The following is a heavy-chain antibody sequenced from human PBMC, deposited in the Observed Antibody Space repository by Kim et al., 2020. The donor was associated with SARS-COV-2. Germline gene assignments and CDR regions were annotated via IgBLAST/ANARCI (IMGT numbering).Heavy chain of an antibody. J-gene: IGHJ2*01. Sequence: GGSLRLSCAASGFTFSSYGMHLVRQAPGKGLEWVAVISYDGSNKYYADSVKGRFTISRDNSKNTLYLQMNSLRAEDTAVYYCAKMDDSSGYRSLWYFDLWGRGTLVTVSS. D-gene: IGHD3-22*01. CDR1: GFTFSSYG. CDR3: AKMDDSSGYRSLWYFDL. V-gene: IGHV3-30*18. CDR2: ISYDGSNK.